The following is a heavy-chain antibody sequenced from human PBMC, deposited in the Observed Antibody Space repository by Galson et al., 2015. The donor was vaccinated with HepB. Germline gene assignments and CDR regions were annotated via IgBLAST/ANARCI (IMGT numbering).Heavy chain of an antibody. D-gene: IGHD6-6*01. J-gene: IGHJ4*02. V-gene: IGHV3-30-3*01. Sequence: LRLSCAASGFTFSSYAMHWVRQAPGKGLEWVAVISYDGSNKYYADSVKGRFTISRDNSKNTLYLQMNSLRAEDTAVYYCARGHYSSSSKGVRYWGQGTLVTVSS. CDR3: ARGHYSSSSKGVRY. CDR2: ISYDGSNK. CDR1: GFTFSSYA.